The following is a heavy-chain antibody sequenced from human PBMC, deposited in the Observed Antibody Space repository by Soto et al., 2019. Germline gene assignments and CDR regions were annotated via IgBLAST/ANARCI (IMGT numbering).Heavy chain of an antibody. V-gene: IGHV3-48*02. Sequence: GSLRLSCAASGFTFRSYSMNWVRQAPGKGLEWVSYISTGSGSMYYADSVKGRFTISRDNAKNSLYLQMNSLRDEDTALYFCARSKDIGLYSPVDYWGQGTLVTVSS. CDR1: GFTFRSYS. CDR3: ARSKDIGLYSPVDY. D-gene: IGHD2-15*01. CDR2: ISTGSGSM. J-gene: IGHJ4*02.